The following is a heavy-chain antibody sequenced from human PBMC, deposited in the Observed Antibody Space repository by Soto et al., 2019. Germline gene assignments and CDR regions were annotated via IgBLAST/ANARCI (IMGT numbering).Heavy chain of an antibody. CDR1: GYTFTGYY. CDR3: ARSQAPTTVTTSSFYGMDV. J-gene: IGHJ6*02. Sequence: ASVKVSCKASGYTFTGYYMPWVRQAPGQGLEWMGWINPNSGGTNYAQKFQGRVTMTRDTSISTAYMELSRLRSDDTAVYYCARSQAPTTVTTSSFYGMDVWGQGTTVTVS. V-gene: IGHV1-2*02. CDR2: INPNSGGT. D-gene: IGHD4-17*01.